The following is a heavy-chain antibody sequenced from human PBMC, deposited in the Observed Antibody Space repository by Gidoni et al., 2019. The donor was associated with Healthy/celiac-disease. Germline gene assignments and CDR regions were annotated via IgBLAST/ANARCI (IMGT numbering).Heavy chain of an antibody. J-gene: IGHJ4*02. V-gene: IGHV1-69*01. D-gene: IGHD3-22*01. Sequence: YGQKFQGRVTITADESTSTAYMELSSLRSEDTAVYYCARSYYDSSGYPGLDYWGQGTLVTVSS. CDR3: ARSYYDSSGYPGLDY.